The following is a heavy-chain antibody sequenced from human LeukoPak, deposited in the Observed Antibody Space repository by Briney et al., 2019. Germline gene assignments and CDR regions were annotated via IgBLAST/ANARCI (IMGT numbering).Heavy chain of an antibody. D-gene: IGHD3-22*01. J-gene: IGHJ4*02. Sequence: ASVKVSCKASRYTFTTYYINWVREAAGQGLEWMGWMNPNTGRTGFAQKFQGRLTMTRDTSINTAYMELISLRSDDTAVYYCARLSQTPDYYSSGGYFYLGYWGQGTPVTVSS. V-gene: IGHV1-8*01. CDR2: MNPNTGRT. CDR1: RYTFTTYY. CDR3: ARLSQTPDYYSSGGYFYLGY.